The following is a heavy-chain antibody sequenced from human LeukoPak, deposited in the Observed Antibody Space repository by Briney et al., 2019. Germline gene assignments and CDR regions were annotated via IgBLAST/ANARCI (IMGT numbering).Heavy chain of an antibody. CDR3: AKDHSYYGSGSYDTRFDY. J-gene: IGHJ4*02. CDR1: GFTFSSYA. D-gene: IGHD3-10*01. V-gene: IGHV3-23*01. Sequence: WGSLRLSCAASGFTFSSYAMTWVRQAPGKGLEWVSAISGSGGSTYYADSVKGRFTISRDNSKNTLYLQMNSLRAEDTAVYYCAKDHSYYGSGSYDTRFDYWGQGTLVTVSS. CDR2: ISGSGGST.